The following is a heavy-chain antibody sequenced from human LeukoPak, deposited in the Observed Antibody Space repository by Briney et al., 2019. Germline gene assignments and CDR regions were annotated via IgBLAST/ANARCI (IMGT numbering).Heavy chain of an antibody. CDR2: IYYSGST. CDR3: ARVKDYYDSSGYYWPVYFDY. J-gene: IGHJ4*02. CDR1: GGSISSYY. D-gene: IGHD3-22*01. V-gene: IGHV4-59*01. Sequence: SETLSLTCTVSGGSISSYYWRWIRQPPGKGLEWIGYIYYSGSTNYNPSLKSRVTISVDTSKNQFSLKLSSVTAADTAVYYCARVKDYYDSSGYYWPVYFDYWGQGTLVTVSS.